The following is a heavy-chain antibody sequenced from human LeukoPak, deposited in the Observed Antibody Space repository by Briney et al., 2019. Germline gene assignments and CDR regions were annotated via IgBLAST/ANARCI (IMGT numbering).Heavy chain of an antibody. J-gene: IGHJ5*02. V-gene: IGHV3-7*01. CDR3: ARAVAENWFDP. CDR2: IKQDGSDK. Sequence: PGGSLRLSCAASGFTFSSYWMSWVRQAPGKGLEWVANIKQDGSDKYYVDSVKGRFTISRDNAKNSVYLQMNSLRAEDTALYYCARAVAENWFDPWGQGTLVTASS. CDR1: GFTFSSYW. D-gene: IGHD6-19*01.